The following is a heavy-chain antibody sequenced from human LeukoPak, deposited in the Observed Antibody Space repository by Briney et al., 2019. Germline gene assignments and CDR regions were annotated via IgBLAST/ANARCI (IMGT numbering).Heavy chain of an antibody. CDR3: AKDINWNYELGFDF. D-gene: IGHD1-7*01. V-gene: IGHV3-23*01. CDR2: ISGNGGST. J-gene: IGHJ4*02. Sequence: GGSLRLSCAASGFIFSSYAMTWVRQAPGKGLECVSAISGNGGSTYYADSMKGRFTVSRDNSKNTLYLQMNSLRAEDTAVYYCAKDINWNYELGFDFWGQGTLVTVSS. CDR1: GFIFSSYA.